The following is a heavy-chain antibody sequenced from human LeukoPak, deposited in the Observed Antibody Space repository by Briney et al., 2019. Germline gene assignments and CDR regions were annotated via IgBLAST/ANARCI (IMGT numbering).Heavy chain of an antibody. CDR2: IDKDGSEK. CDR1: GFTFRNYW. V-gene: IGHV3-7*05. D-gene: IGHD3-10*01. Sequence: GGSLRLSCVASGFTFRNYWMTWVRQAPGKGLEWVANIDKDGSEKYFVASVRGRFTISRDNAKDSLYLQMSSLRAEDTAVYYCVRGSSGTVVRGVAWAWFDPWGQGTLVTVSS. CDR3: VRGSSGTVVRGVAWAWFDP. J-gene: IGHJ5*02.